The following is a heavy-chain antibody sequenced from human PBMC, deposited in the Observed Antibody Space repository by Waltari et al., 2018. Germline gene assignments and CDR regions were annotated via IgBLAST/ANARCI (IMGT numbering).Heavy chain of an antibody. CDR1: GFTLTNHY. V-gene: IGHV3-72*01. Sequence: EVQLVESGGGLVQPGGSVTLSCAASGFTLTNHYMNWVRQAPGRALEWNCRTKNKAENHSTDYAASVHGRVSVSRDYSRNSLFLQMNSLETEDTAVYYCARDTAAALDYWGQGTLVTVSS. D-gene: IGHD6-25*01. CDR3: ARDTAAALDY. CDR2: TKNKAENHST. J-gene: IGHJ4*02.